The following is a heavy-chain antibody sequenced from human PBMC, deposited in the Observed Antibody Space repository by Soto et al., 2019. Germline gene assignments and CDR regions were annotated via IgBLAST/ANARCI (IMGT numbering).Heavy chain of an antibody. J-gene: IGHJ4*02. CDR1: GYTFTSYG. V-gene: IGHV1-18*01. Sequence: QVQLVQSGAEVKKPGASVKVSCKASGYTFTSYGISWVRQSPGQGLGWMGWISAHNGNTKYAQKLQGRVTMTTATSTCTAYMKLMSLRSDDTAVYYCARDLSYSLCNYWGQGTLVTVSS. CDR2: ISAHNGNT. CDR3: ARDLSYSLCNY. D-gene: IGHD5-18*01.